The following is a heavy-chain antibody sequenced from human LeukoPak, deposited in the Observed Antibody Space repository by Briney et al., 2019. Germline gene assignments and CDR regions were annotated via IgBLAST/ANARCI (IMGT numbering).Heavy chain of an antibody. V-gene: IGHV1-2*02. D-gene: IGHD2-21*02. CDR3: ARARIVVVTAIPDY. CDR2: INPNSDGT. Sequence: ASVKVSCKASGYTFTGYYMHWVRQAPGQGLEWMGWINPNSDGTNYAQKFQGRVTMTRDTSISTAYMELSRLRSDDTAVYYCARARIVVVTAIPDYWGQGTLVTVSS. J-gene: IGHJ4*02. CDR1: GYTFTGYY.